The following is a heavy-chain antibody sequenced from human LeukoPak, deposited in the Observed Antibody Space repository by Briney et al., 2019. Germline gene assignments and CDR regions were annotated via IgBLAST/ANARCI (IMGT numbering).Heavy chain of an antibody. D-gene: IGHD6-19*01. Sequence: GASVKVSCKASGYTFTSYGISWVRQAPGQGLEWMGWISAYNGNTNYAQKLQGRVTMTTDKSTSTAYMELSSLRSEDTAVYYCARAMPDWDSSGWYYFDYWGQGTLVTVSS. CDR1: GYTFTSYG. V-gene: IGHV1-18*01. J-gene: IGHJ4*02. CDR2: ISAYNGNT. CDR3: ARAMPDWDSSGWYYFDY.